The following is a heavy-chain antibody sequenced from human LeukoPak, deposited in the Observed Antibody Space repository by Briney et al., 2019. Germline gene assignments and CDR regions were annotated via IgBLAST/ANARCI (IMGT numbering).Heavy chain of an antibody. CDR1: GYTFIGYY. CDR3: ARRPTKEVEMALDY. Sequence: ASVKVSCKASGYTFIGYYIHWVRQAPGQGLEWMGWIDPNTDVTNYAQKFQDRVTMTRDTSISTAYMELTRLRSDDTAVYHCARRPTKEVEMALDYWGQGTLVAVSS. D-gene: IGHD5-24*01. CDR2: IDPNTDVT. V-gene: IGHV1-2*02. J-gene: IGHJ4*02.